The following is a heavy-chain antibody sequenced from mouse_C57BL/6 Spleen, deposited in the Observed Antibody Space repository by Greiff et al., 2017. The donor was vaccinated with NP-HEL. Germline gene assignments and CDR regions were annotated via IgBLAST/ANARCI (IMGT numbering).Heavy chain of an antibody. CDR1: GFTFSDYY. CDR3: ARERTTVVATDYAMDY. CDR2: INYDGSST. D-gene: IGHD1-1*01. Sequence: EVQLVESEGGLVQPGSSMKLSCTASGFTFSDYYMAWVRQVPEKGLEWVANINYDGSSTYYLDSLKSRFIISRDNAKNILYLQMSSLKSEDTATYYCARERTTVVATDYAMDYWGQGTSVTVSS. J-gene: IGHJ4*01. V-gene: IGHV5-16*01.